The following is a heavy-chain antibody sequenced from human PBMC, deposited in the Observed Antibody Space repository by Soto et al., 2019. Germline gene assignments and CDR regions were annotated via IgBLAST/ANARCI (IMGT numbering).Heavy chain of an antibody. D-gene: IGHD6-19*01. J-gene: IGHJ4*02. CDR2: IIPIFGTA. Sequence: GASVKVSCKASGGTFSSYAISWVRQAPGQGLEWMGGIIPIFGTANYAQKFQGRVTITADESTSTAYMELSSLRSEDTAVYYCARVPRGWYEEQGYWGQGTLVTVSS. CDR1: GGTFSSYA. V-gene: IGHV1-69*13. CDR3: ARVPRGWYEEQGY.